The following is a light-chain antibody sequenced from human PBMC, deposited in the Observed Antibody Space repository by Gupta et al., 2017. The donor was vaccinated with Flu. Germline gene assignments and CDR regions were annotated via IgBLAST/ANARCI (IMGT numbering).Light chain of an antibody. CDR3: PQASSFSYT. CDR2: AAS. J-gene: IGKJ2*01. Sequence: DFQMTQPPSSVSASVGDRVTITCRASQGGSSWLAWCQQKPGKAPKLLIYAASSLQRGAPSRRSRSGSGTDVTLPISSLHTEDFTTYYCPQASSFSYTFGQGTKLEIK. CDR1: QGGSSW. V-gene: IGKV1-12*01.